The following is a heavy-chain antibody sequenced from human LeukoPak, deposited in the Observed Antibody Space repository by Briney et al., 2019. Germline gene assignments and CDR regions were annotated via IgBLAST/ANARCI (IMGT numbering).Heavy chain of an antibody. CDR3: ARYAAVADKDFDY. Sequence: SETLSLTCTVSGGXISSYYCSWIRQPPGKGLEWIGYIYYSGSTNYNPSLKSRVTISVDTSKNQFSLKLSSVTAADTAVYYCARYAAVADKDFDYWGQGTLVTVSS. CDR1: GGXISSYY. V-gene: IGHV4-59*08. CDR2: IYYSGST. J-gene: IGHJ4*02. D-gene: IGHD6-19*01.